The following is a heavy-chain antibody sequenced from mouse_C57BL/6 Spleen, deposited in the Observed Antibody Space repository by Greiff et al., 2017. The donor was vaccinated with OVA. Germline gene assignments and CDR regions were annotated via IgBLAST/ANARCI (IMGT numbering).Heavy chain of an antibody. CDR2: IHPNSGST. J-gene: IGHJ2*01. D-gene: IGHD1-1*01. CDR1: GYTFTSYW. V-gene: IGHV1-64*01. CDR3: AREGITTVVAYYFDY. Sequence: QVQLQQPGAELVKPGASVKLSCKASGYTFTSYWMHWVKQRPGQGLEWIGMIHPNSGSTNYNEKFKSKATLTVDKSSSTAYMQLSSLTSEDSAVFCCAREGITTVVAYYFDYWGQGTTLTVSS.